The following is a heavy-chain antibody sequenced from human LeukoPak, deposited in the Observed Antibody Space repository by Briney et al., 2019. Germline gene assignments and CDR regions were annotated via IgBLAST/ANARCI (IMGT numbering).Heavy chain of an antibody. CDR1: GYTFTSYF. D-gene: IGHD6-6*01. J-gene: IGHJ4*02. Sequence: GASVKVSCKASGYTFTSYFMHWVRQAPGQGLEWMGIINPSGGSTSYAQKFQGRVTMTRDTSTRTVYVELSSLRSEDTAVYYCARTAGRTFDYWGQGTLVTVSS. CDR3: ARTAGRTFDY. V-gene: IGHV1-46*01. CDR2: INPSGGST.